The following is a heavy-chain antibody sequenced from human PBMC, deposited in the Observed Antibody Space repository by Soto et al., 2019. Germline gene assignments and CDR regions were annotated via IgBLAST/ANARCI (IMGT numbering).Heavy chain of an antibody. CDR3: ITDRLYYYNSSGYTIVDY. J-gene: IGHJ4*02. V-gene: IGHV3-15*07. Sequence: GGSLRLSCAASGFTFSNAWMNWVRQAPGKGLEWVGRIKSKTDGGTTDYAAPVKGRFTISRDDSKNTLYLQMNSLKTEDTAVYYCITDRLYYYNSSGYTIVDYWGQGTLVTGSS. CDR2: IKSKTDGGTT. CDR1: GFTFSNAW. D-gene: IGHD3-22*01.